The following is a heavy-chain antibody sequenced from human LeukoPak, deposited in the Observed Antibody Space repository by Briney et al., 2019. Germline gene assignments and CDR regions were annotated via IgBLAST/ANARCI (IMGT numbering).Heavy chain of an antibody. CDR1: GFTFSIYA. CDR2: ITGSGDYT. V-gene: IGHV3-23*01. Sequence: GGSLRLSCAASGFTFSIYAMTWVRQAPGKGLEWVSAITGSGDYTYYTDSVEGRVTISRDNSKNTVYLQMNSLRVEDKAVYYCAKDRRGVFDFWGQGTLVTVSS. CDR3: AKDRRGVFDF. D-gene: IGHD3-10*01. J-gene: IGHJ4*02.